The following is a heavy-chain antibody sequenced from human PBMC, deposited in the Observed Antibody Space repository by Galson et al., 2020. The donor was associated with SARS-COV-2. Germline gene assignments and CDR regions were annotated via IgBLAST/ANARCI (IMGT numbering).Heavy chain of an antibody. D-gene: IGHD6-13*01. V-gene: IGHV5-51*01. CDR3: ARSHSRRIAAAGTRAWGFDP. J-gene: IGHJ5*02. CDR2: IYPGDSDT. CDR1: GYSFTSYW. Sequence: HGESLKISCKGSGYSFTSYWIGWVRQMPGKGLEWMGIIYPGDSDTRYSPSFQGQVTISADKSISTAYLQWSSLKASDTAMYYCARSHSRRIAAAGTRAWGFDPWGQGTLVTVSS.